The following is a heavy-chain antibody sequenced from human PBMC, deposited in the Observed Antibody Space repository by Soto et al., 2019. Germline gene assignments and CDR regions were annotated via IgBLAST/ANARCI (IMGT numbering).Heavy chain of an antibody. J-gene: IGHJ4*02. CDR1: GYTFTDFG. CDR2: ISAYYGST. V-gene: IGHV1-18*01. Sequence: QVQMVQSGAEVKKPGASVRVSCKASGYTFTDFGISWVRQAPRQGLEWMGWISAYYGSTNYAQKFQDRVTMTRDTLTGTAYMELRSLRSDDTAVYYCEREEEVIRGVVSLAYWGQGTLVSVSS. CDR3: EREEEVIRGVVSLAY. D-gene: IGHD3-10*01.